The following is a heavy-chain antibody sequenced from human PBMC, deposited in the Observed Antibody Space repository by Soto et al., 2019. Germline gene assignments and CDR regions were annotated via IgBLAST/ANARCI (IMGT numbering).Heavy chain of an antibody. CDR1: GYNFNSYA. Sequence: QVQLVQSGAEVKKPGASVKVSRKASGYNFNSYAISWVRQAPGQGLEWMGRISAYNGNTNYAQKLQGRVTMTTDTSTSTAYMELRSLRSDDTAVYHCAGVVAALGHWFDPWGQATLVTVSS. J-gene: IGHJ5*02. CDR2: ISAYNGNT. CDR3: AGVVAALGHWFDP. V-gene: IGHV1-18*01. D-gene: IGHD2-15*01.